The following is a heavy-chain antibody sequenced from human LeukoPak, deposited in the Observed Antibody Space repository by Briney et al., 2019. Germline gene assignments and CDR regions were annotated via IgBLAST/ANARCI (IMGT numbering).Heavy chain of an antibody. CDR2: IRSDGSNT. D-gene: IGHD3-10*01. J-gene: IGHJ4*02. CDR1: GFSFSDFD. CDR3: AIIPLGGRFDY. V-gene: IGHV3-30*02. Sequence: GGSLRLSCATSGFSFSDFDMQWVRQAPGQGLEWVAFIRSDGSNTYYGDSVKGRFTISRDNSRKILHLQMNSLRPGDTALYYCAIIPLGGRFDYWGQGTLVIVSS.